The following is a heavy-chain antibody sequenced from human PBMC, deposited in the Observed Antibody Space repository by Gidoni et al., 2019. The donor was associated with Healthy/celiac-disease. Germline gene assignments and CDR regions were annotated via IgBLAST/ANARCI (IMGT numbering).Heavy chain of an antibody. CDR1: GFTFSSYA. V-gene: IGHV3-23*01. CDR3: AKIGGTVSYYYYGMDV. CDR2: ISGRGGST. J-gene: IGHJ6*02. Sequence: EVQLLESGGGLVQPGGSLRLSCAASGFTFSSYAMSWVRQAPGKGLEWVSAISGRGGSTYYADSVKGRFTISRDNSKNTLYLQMNSLRAEDTAVYYCAKIGGTVSYYYYGMDVWGQGTTVTVSS. D-gene: IGHD4-17*01.